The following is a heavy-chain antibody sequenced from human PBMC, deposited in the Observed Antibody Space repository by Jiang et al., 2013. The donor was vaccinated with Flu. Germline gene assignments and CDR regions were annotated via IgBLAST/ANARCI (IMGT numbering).Heavy chain of an antibody. CDR1: GGSLSGFY. J-gene: IGHJ4*02. CDR2: VNHSGIT. Sequence: LKPSETLSLTCAVYGGSLSGFYWSWIRQPPREGGWSGLGKVNHSGITNYKSSLKSRVTISVDTSKNQFSLKLNSVTAADTGVYYCARHMESSTSCYPYWGQGTLVTVSS. D-gene: IGHD2-2*01. CDR3: ARHMESSTSCYPY. V-gene: IGHV4-34*01.